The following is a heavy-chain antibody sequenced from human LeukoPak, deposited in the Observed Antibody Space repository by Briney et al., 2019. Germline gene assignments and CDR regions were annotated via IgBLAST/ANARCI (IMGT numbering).Heavy chain of an antibody. D-gene: IGHD5-18*01. Sequence: GGSLRLSCAASGFTFSNYAMHWVRQAPGKGLEWVAVISYDGSNKYYADSVKGRFTISRDNSKNTLYLQMNGLRAEDTAVYYCARDSDTAMVFDYWGQGTLVTVSS. CDR1: GFTFSNYA. J-gene: IGHJ4*02. V-gene: IGHV3-30-3*01. CDR3: ARDSDTAMVFDY. CDR2: ISYDGSNK.